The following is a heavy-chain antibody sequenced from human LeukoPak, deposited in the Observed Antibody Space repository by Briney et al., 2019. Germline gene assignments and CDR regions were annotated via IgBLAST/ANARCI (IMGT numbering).Heavy chain of an antibody. Sequence: GGSLRLSCAASGFTFSDYYMSWIRQAPGKGLEWVAVISYDGSNKYYADSVKGRFTISRDNSKNTLYLQMNSLRAEDTAVYYCARQVPEDVWGPGAFDIWGQGTMVTVSS. J-gene: IGHJ3*02. CDR2: ISYDGSNK. CDR1: GFTFSDYY. V-gene: IGHV3-30-3*01. CDR3: ARQVPEDVWGPGAFDI. D-gene: IGHD3-16*01.